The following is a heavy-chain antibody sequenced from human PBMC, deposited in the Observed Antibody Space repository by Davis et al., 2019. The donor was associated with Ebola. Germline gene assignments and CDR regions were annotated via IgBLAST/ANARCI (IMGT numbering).Heavy chain of an antibody. Sequence: HTGGSLRLSCVASGFTFSTYWMHWLRQVPGKGLVWVSRMNNDGSTIDYADSVKGRFTISRDNAKNSLYLQMNSLRAEDTAVYYCARDETRHFENVLRFLESERWFDPWGQRTLVTVSS. D-gene: IGHD3-3*01. CDR1: GFTFSTYW. CDR2: MNNDGSTI. J-gene: IGHJ5*02. CDR3: ARDETRHFENVLRFLESERWFDP. V-gene: IGHV3-74*01.